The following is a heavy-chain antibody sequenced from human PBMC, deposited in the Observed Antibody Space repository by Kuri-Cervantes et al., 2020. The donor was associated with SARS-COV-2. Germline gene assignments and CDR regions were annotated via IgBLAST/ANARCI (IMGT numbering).Heavy chain of an antibody. CDR2: INPSGGST. D-gene: IGHD3-3*01. J-gene: IGHJ6*03. CDR3: ARDGSEYYDFWSGYYFNPATKPGGSTKYYYYYMDV. V-gene: IGHV1-46*01. CDR1: GYTFTSYY. Sequence: ASVKVSCKASGYTFTSYYMHWVRQAPGQGLEWMGIINPSGGSTSYEQKFQGRVTMTRHTSTSTVYMELSSLRSEDTAVYYCARDGSEYYDFWSGYYFNPATKPGGSTKYYYYYMDVWGKGTTVTVSS.